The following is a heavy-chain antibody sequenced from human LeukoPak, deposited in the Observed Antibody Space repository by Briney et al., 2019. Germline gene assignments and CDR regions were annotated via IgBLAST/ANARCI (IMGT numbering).Heavy chain of an antibody. Sequence: GEALKISCKAAGYSFTNYWIGWVRPMREKGLEWMGIIYCGDSHTTYHTSFQGHVTISADRSISTAYLHWNMLKASDTAIYYCAKSAGSSSSWEFHSWGQGTLVTASS. CDR2: IYCGDSHT. CDR1: GYSFTNYW. V-gene: IGHV5-51*01. J-gene: IGHJ4*02. D-gene: IGHD6-13*01. CDR3: AKSAGSSSSWEFHS.